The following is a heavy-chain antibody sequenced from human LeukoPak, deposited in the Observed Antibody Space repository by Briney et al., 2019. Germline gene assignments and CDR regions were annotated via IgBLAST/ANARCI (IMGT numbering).Heavy chain of an antibody. V-gene: IGHV1-18*01. CDR2: ITDYSGNT. CDR1: GYNLTELS. J-gene: IGHJ4*02. D-gene: IGHD6-13*01. CDR3: ARDDSIAAAGTWFDY. Sequence: ASVKVSCKVSGYNLTELSMHWVRQAPGQGLEWMGWITDYSGNTNYAQKFQGRVTMTTDTSTSTAYMELRSLRSDDTAVYYCARDDSIAAAGTWFDYWGQGTLVTVSS.